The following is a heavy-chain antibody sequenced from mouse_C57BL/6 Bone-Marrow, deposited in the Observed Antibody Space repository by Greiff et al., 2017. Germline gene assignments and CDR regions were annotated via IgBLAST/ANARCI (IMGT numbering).Heavy chain of an antibody. CDR3: AGRGKTYWYFDV. V-gene: IGHV5-17*01. Sequence: EVKLMESGGGLVKPGGSLKLSCAASGFTFSDYGMHWVRQAPEKGLEWVAYISSGGSTIYYADTVKGRFTISRDNAENTLFLQMTSLRSEDTAMYYCAGRGKTYWYFDVWGTGTTVTVSS. J-gene: IGHJ1*03. CDR1: GFTFSDYG. CDR2: ISSGGSTI.